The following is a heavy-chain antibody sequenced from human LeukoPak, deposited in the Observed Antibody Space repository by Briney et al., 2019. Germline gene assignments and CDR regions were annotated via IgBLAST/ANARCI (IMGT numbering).Heavy chain of an antibody. Sequence: GESLKISCKGSGYSFTSYWIGWLRQMPGKGLEWMGIIYPGDSDTRYSPSFQGQVTISADKSISTAYLQWSSLKASDTAMYYCARQVRRGGIAAADDYFDYWGQGTLVTVSS. CDR1: GYSFTSYW. CDR2: IYPGDSDT. J-gene: IGHJ4*02. CDR3: ARQVRRGGIAAADDYFDY. D-gene: IGHD6-13*01. V-gene: IGHV5-51*01.